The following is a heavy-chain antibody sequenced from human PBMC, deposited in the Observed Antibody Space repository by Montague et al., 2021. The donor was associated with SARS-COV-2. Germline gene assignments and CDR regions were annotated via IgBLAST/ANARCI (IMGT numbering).Heavy chain of an antibody. Sequence: FLRLSCAVSGFIFDDYGMSWVRQAPGKGLEWVSGISRSGDSTAYGDSVKGRFIISRDNAKNTLYLQMNSLRVEDTAFYHCSRGGGMIRGVVDFWGQGILVSVSS. J-gene: IGHJ4*02. CDR3: SRGGGMIRGVVDF. CDR1: GFIFDDYG. D-gene: IGHD3-10*01. CDR2: ISRSGDST. V-gene: IGHV3-20*01.